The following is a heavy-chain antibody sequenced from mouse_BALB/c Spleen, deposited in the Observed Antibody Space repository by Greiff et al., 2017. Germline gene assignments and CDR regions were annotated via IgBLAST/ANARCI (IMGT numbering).Heavy chain of an antibody. Sequence: VQLQQSGAELVKPGASVKLSCTASGFNIKDTYMHWVKQRPEQGLEWIGRIDPANGNTKYDPKFQGKATITADTSSNTAYLQLSSLTSEDTAVYYCARDYGSRSWFAYWGQGTLVTVSA. D-gene: IGHD1-1*01. CDR2: IDPANGNT. V-gene: IGHV14-3*02. CDR1: GFNIKDTY. J-gene: IGHJ3*01. CDR3: ARDYGSRSWFAY.